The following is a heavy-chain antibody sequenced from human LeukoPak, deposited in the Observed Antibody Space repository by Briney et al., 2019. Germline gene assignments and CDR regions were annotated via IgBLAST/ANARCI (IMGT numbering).Heavy chain of an antibody. CDR3: ARGKGAPIAAANI. D-gene: IGHD6-13*01. CDR2: ISAYNGDT. Sequence: ASVTVSFTASVYIFTIYSISWVRQAPGQGLEWMGWISAYNGDTNYVQKFQGRVTMTTATSTRTAYMELKSLRSDDTAVYYCARGKGAPIAAANIWGRGTKVTVSS. V-gene: IGHV1-18*01. J-gene: IGHJ3*02. CDR1: VYIFTIYS.